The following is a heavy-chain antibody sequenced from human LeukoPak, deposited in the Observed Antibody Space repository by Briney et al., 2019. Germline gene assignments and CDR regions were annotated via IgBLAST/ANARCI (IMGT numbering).Heavy chain of an antibody. V-gene: IGHV1-2*02. CDR1: GYTLTDYY. D-gene: IGHD1-26*01. Sequence: GASVKVSCKASGYTLTDYYMHWVRQAPGQGLDWMGWINPNSGDTNYAQQFQGRVTMTRDTSISTAYMDLSRLTSDDTAIYYCARDWRGSYFPDFWGQGTLVTVSS. J-gene: IGHJ4*02. CDR2: INPNSGDT. CDR3: ARDWRGSYFPDF.